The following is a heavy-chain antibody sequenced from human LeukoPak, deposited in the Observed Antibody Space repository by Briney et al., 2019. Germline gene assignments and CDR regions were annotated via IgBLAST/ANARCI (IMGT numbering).Heavy chain of an antibody. J-gene: IGHJ4*02. CDR2: IIPIFGTA. V-gene: IGHV1-69*01. Sequence: SVKVSCKASGGTFSSYAISWVRQAPGQGLEWMGGIIPIFGTAKYAQKFQGRVAIAADESTSTVFMELSGLRSEDTAIYYCARDSEVRRNLWHYWGQGTLVTVSS. CDR3: ARDSEVRRNLWHY. CDR1: GGTFSSYA. D-gene: IGHD3-10*01.